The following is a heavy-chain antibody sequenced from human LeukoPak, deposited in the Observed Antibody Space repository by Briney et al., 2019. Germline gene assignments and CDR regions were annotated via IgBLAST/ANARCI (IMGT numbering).Heavy chain of an antibody. Sequence: GESLKISCKGSGYSFTSYWIGWVRQMPGKGLEWMGIIYPGDSDTRYSPSFQGQVTISADKSISTAYLQWSSLKASDTAMYYCAGQLGYCSSTSCYSDYWGQGTLVTVSS. D-gene: IGHD2-2*01. CDR2: IYPGDSDT. J-gene: IGHJ4*02. CDR1: GYSFTSYW. V-gene: IGHV5-51*01. CDR3: AGQLGYCSSTSCYSDY.